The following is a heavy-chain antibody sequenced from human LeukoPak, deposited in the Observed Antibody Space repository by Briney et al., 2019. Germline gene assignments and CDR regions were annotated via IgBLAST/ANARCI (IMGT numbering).Heavy chain of an antibody. CDR3: ARASDPWLQLA. D-gene: IGHD1-1*01. J-gene: IGHJ5*02. CDR1: GFTFSSYE. CDR2: ISSSGSTI. V-gene: IGHV3-48*03. Sequence: PGGALRLSCAASGFTFSSYEMNCVREAPGKGLGWVSYISSSGSTIYYADSVKGRFTISRDNAKNSLYLQRSSQRAEDTALYFCARASDPWLQLAWGQGTLVTVSS.